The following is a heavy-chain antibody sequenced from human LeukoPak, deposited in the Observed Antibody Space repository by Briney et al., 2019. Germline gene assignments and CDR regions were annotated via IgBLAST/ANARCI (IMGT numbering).Heavy chain of an antibody. Sequence: PSETLSLTCTVSGGSISSSSYYWGWIRQPPGKGLEWIGGIYYSGSTYYNPSLKSRVTMSIDTSKNHFSLKLSSVTAADTAVYYCARRGSGSTVAISSFDHWGQGTLVTVSS. CDR2: IYYSGST. D-gene: IGHD4-17*01. J-gene: IGHJ4*02. CDR3: ARRGSGSTVAISSFDH. CDR1: GGSISSSSYY. V-gene: IGHV4-39*02.